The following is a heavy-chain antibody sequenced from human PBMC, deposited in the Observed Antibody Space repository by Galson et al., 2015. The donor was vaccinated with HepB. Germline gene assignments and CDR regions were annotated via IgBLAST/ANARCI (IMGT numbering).Heavy chain of an antibody. CDR3: ARFVRDHLVLDY. Sequence: SLRLSCAASGFTFSSYAIHWVRQAPGKGLEWVALIPYDGTYKYYAASVKGRFTISRDNSKKTLYLQMNSLRTEDTAVYYCARFVRDHLVLDYWGQGTLVTVSS. CDR2: IPYDGTYK. V-gene: IGHV3-30*04. J-gene: IGHJ4*02. CDR1: GFTFSSYA. D-gene: IGHD4/OR15-4a*01.